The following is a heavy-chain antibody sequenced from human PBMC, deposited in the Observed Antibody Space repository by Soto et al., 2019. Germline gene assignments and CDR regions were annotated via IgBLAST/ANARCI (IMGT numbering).Heavy chain of an antibody. CDR1: GCTFSSYA. Sequence: ASVKVSCKASGCTFSSYAISWVRQAPGQGLEWMGGIIPIFGTANYAQKFQGRVTITADESTSTAYMELSSLRSEDTAVYYCARVVPAAMAAFDIWGQGTMVTVSS. CDR2: IIPIFGTA. V-gene: IGHV1-69*13. CDR3: ARVVPAAMAAFDI. D-gene: IGHD2-2*01. J-gene: IGHJ3*02.